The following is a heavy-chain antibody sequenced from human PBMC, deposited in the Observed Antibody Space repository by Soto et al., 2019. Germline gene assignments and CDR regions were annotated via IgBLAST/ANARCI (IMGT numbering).Heavy chain of an antibody. V-gene: IGHV2-5*02. CDR3: AHAYGGTSWPNDAFDV. Sequence: QITLKESGPTLVKPTQTLTLTCTFSGFSLSADGVGVGWIRQPPGKALEWLALIYWDDDQRYSPSLKTRLTNTKDTYKTQVVLTMTNMDPVDTATYYCAHAYGGTSWPNDAFDVWGQGTVVTVSS. CDR1: GFSLSADGVG. D-gene: IGHD2-2*01. J-gene: IGHJ3*01. CDR2: IYWDDDQ.